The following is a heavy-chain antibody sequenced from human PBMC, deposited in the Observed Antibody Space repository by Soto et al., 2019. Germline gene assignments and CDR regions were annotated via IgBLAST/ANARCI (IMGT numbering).Heavy chain of an antibody. D-gene: IGHD4-17*01. CDR3: AKDPYVYGYGDYVFNSFDP. J-gene: IGHJ5*02. Sequence: LRLSCAASGFTFSSYGMHWVRQAPGKGLEWVAVISYDGSNKYYADSVKGRFTISRDNSKNTLYLQMNSLRAEDTAVYYCAKDPYVYGYGDYVFNSFDPWGQGTLVTVSS. V-gene: IGHV3-30*18. CDR1: GFTFSSYG. CDR2: ISYDGSNK.